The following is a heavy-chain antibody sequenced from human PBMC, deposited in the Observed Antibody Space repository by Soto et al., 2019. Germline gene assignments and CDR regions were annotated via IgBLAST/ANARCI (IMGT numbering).Heavy chain of an antibody. J-gene: IGHJ4*02. V-gene: IGHV1-3*01. D-gene: IGHD6-19*01. Sequence: ASVKVSCKASGYTFTSYAMHWVRQAPGQRLEWMGWINAGNGNTKYSQKFQGRVTITRDTSASTAYMELSSLRSEDTAVYYCARVARRSVTAWASMDSSGWYTGYWGQGTLVTVSS. CDR1: GYTFTSYA. CDR3: ARVARRSVTAWASMDSSGWYTGY. CDR2: INAGNGNT.